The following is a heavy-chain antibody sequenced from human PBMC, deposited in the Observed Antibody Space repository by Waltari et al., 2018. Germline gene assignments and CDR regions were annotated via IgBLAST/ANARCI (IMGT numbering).Heavy chain of an antibody. D-gene: IGHD2-15*01. CDR3: ARRSPYSGFDY. CDR1: GYSFASSG. J-gene: IGHJ4*02. V-gene: IGHV1-18*01. Sequence: VQLVQSGVEVKQPGSSVKFSCTASGYSFASSGISWVRQAPGQGLEWMGWFNPDNGDGNYAQKVQGRVTMTTDSSTTTAHMELRSLGSDDTAVYYCARRSPYSGFDYWGQGTLVTVSS. CDR2: FNPDNGDG.